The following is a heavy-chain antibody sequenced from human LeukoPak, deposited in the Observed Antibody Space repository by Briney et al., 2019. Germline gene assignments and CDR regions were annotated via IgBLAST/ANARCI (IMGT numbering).Heavy chain of an antibody. V-gene: IGHV3-64*01. J-gene: IGHJ4*02. D-gene: IGHD3-3*01. Sequence: GGSLRLSCAASGFIFSSYAMHWVRQAPGKGLEYVSAISSNGGSTYYANSVKGRFTISRDNSKNTLYLQMGSPRAEDMAVYYCARGYDFWSGYWSHSDYWGQGTLVTVSS. CDR3: ARGYDFWSGYWSHSDY. CDR2: ISSNGGST. CDR1: GFIFSSYA.